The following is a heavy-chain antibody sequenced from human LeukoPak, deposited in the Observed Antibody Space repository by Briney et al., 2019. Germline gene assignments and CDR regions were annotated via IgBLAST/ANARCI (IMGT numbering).Heavy chain of an antibody. D-gene: IGHD4-17*01. Sequence: GGSLRLSCAASGFTFSDYYMSWIRQAPGKGLEWVSYISSSGSTIYYADSVKGRFTISRDNAKNSLYLQMNSLRAEDTDLYYCAKDTLPDYGDYLRVSFDYWGQGTLVTVSS. CDR3: AKDTLPDYGDYLRVSFDY. J-gene: IGHJ4*02. CDR2: ISSSGSTI. V-gene: IGHV3-11*01. CDR1: GFTFSDYY.